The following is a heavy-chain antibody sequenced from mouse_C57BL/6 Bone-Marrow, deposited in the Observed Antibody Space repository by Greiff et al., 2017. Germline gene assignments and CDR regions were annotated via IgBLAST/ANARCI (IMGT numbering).Heavy chain of an antibody. Sequence: VKLMESGPGLVAPSQSLSITCTVSGFSLTSYGVDWVRQPPGKGLEWLGVIWGGGSTNYTSALMSRLSISKDNSKSQVFLKMNSLQTDDTAMYYCAKDLLLRPSYAMDYWGQGTSVTVSS. J-gene: IGHJ4*01. D-gene: IGHD1-1*01. CDR1: GFSLTSYG. CDR3: AKDLLLRPSYAMDY. CDR2: IWGGGST. V-gene: IGHV2-9*01.